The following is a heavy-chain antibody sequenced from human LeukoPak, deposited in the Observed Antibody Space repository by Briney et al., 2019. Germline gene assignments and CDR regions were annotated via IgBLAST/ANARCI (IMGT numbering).Heavy chain of an antibody. CDR2: IRYDGSNQ. Sequence: GGSLRLSCAASGVTFTSYGMHWVRQAPGKGLEWVAFIRYDGSNQYYADSVKGRFTISRDNSKNTVYLQMNSLRAEDTALYFCAKDGGRAPGGGIGSILPIDLDWYFDLWGRGTLVTVSS. J-gene: IGHJ2*01. CDR1: GVTFTSYG. V-gene: IGHV3-30*02. CDR3: AKDGGRAPGGGIGSILPIDLDWYFDL. D-gene: IGHD3-16*01.